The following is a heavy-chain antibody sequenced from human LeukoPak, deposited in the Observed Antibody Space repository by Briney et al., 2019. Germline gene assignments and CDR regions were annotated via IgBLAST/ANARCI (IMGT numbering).Heavy chain of an antibody. CDR2: IYYSGST. J-gene: IGHJ4*02. V-gene: IGHV4-30-4*01. CDR1: GGSISSGDYY. Sequence: PSETLSLTCTVSGGSISSGDYYWSWTRQPPGKGLEWIGYIYYSGSTYYNPSFKSRVTISVDTSKNQFSLKLSSVTAADTAVYYCARTVTIFGVVIPNFDYWGQGTLVTVSS. D-gene: IGHD3-3*01. CDR3: ARTVTIFGVVIPNFDY.